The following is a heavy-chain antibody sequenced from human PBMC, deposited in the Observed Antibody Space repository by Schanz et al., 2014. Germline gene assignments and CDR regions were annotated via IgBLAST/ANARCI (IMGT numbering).Heavy chain of an antibody. Sequence: EVQLVESGGGLVQPGGSLRLSCGGSGFTFSKYWMSWVRQAPGKGLEWVSSISSSGSYIHYADSVKGRFTISRDNAKNTLYLQMNSLRAEDTAVYYCAKARRKSNCSGGRCFHYSYYGMDVWGQGTTVTVSS. D-gene: IGHD2-15*01. J-gene: IGHJ6*02. CDR2: ISSSGSYI. CDR1: GFTFSKYW. V-gene: IGHV3-21*04. CDR3: AKARRKSNCSGGRCFHYSYYGMDV.